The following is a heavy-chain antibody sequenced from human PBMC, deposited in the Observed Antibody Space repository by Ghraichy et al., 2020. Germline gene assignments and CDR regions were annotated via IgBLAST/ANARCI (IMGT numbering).Heavy chain of an antibody. CDR3: ARDQSADWYSSGWYPLGY. V-gene: IGHV3-33*01. J-gene: IGHJ4*02. CDR2: IWYDGSNK. Sequence: GGSLRLSCAASGFTFSSYGMHWVRQAPGKGLEWVAVIWYDGSNKYYADSVKGRFTISRDNSKNTLYLQMNSLRAEDTAVYYCARDQSADWYSSGWYPLGYWGQGTLVTVSS. D-gene: IGHD6-19*01. CDR1: GFTFSSYG.